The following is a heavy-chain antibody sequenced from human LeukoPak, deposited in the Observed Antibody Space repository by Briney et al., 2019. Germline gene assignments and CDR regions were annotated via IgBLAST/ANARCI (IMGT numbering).Heavy chain of an antibody. CDR3: AGGLPVRASYSYGKLFDY. CDR1: GVSLSVYY. D-gene: IGHD5-18*01. J-gene: IGHJ4*02. CDR2: INHSGST. Sequence: WDTLSLTCAVYGVSLSVYYWRWIRHPPEKGLEWIGEINHSGSTNYNPSLKSRVTVSVDTSKNQFSLKRSSVTAANTAVYYCAGGLPVRASYSYGKLFDYWGQGTLVTVSS. V-gene: IGHV4-34*01.